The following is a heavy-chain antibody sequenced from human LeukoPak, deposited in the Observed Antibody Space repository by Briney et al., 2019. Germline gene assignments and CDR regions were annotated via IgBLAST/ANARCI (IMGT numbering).Heavy chain of an antibody. J-gene: IGHJ6*03. CDR1: GYNFTSYW. CDR3: ARSALGPASDYYYMDV. CDR2: IYPGDSDT. V-gene: IGHV5-51*01. D-gene: IGHD1-14*01. Sequence: GESLKISRKGSGYNFTSYWIGWVRQMPGKGLEWMGIIYPGDSDTRYSSSFQGQVTISADKSISTAYLQWISQKASDTAMYYCARSALGPASDYYYMDVWGKGTTHTVSS.